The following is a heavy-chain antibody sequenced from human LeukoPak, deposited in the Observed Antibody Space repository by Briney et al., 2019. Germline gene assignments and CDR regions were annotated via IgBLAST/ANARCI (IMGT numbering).Heavy chain of an antibody. CDR1: GFTVSSNY. CDR2: IYSGGST. CDR3: ASVVPAAKWYGMDV. J-gene: IGHJ6*04. D-gene: IGHD2-2*01. Sequence: GGSLRLSCAASGFTVSSNYMSWVRQAPGKGLEWVSVIYSGGSTYYADSVKGRFTISRDNSKNPLYLQMNSLRAGDTAVYYCASVVPAAKWYGMDVWGKGTTVTVSS. V-gene: IGHV3-53*01.